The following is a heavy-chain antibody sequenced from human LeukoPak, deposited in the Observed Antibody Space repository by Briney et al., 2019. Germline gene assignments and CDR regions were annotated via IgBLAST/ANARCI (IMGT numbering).Heavy chain of an antibody. CDR3: ARASRNLGYCSGGSCLSLDY. CDR1: GXTFSSYD. Sequence: PGGSLRLSCAASGXTFSSYDMHWVXQATGXGLEWVSAIGTAGDTYYPGSVKGRFTISRENAKNSLYLQMNSLRAGDTAVYYCARASRNLGYCSGGSCLSLDYWGQGTLVTVSS. J-gene: IGHJ4*02. CDR2: IGTAGDT. V-gene: IGHV3-13*04. D-gene: IGHD2-15*01.